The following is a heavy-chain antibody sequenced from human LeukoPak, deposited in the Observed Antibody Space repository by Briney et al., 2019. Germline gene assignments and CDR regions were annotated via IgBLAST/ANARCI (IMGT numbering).Heavy chain of an antibody. CDR2: IYTSGST. Sequence: SQTLSLTCTVSGGSISSGTYYWSWIRQPAGKGLEWIGRIYTSGSTNYNPSLKSRVTISVDTSENQFSLKVNSVTAADTAVYYCAREKRRDGYNYLDYWGQGTLVTVSS. J-gene: IGHJ4*02. V-gene: IGHV4-61*02. D-gene: IGHD5-24*01. CDR1: GGSISSGTYY. CDR3: AREKRRDGYNYLDY.